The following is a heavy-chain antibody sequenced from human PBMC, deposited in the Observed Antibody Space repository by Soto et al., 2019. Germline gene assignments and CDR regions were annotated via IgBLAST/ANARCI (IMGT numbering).Heavy chain of an antibody. D-gene: IGHD2-15*01. CDR1: GFTFSSYG. CDR2: ISYDGSDK. Sequence: GGSLRLSCAASGFTFSSYGMHWVRQAPGKGLEWVALISYDGSDKYYADSVKGRFTISRDNSKNTLYLQMNSLRAEDTAVYYCAKDRTAFCSGGSCYDYFDYWGQGTLVTVS. CDR3: AKDRTAFCSGGSCYDYFDY. V-gene: IGHV3-30*18. J-gene: IGHJ4*02.